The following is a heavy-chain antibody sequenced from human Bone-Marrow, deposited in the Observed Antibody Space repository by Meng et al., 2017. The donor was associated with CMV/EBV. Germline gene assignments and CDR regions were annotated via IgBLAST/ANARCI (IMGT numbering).Heavy chain of an antibody. CDR1: GFTFSSYS. D-gene: IGHD2-2*01. Sequence: GESLKISCAASGFTFSSYSMNWVRQAPGKGLEWVSSISSSSSYIYYADSVKGRFTISRDNAKNSLYLQMNSLRAEDTAVYYCAKDLFSSTSCYRGSCFYYYGMDVWGQGTTVTVSS. J-gene: IGHJ6*02. CDR2: ISSSSSYI. CDR3: AKDLFSSTSCYRGSCFYYYGMDV. V-gene: IGHV3-21*04.